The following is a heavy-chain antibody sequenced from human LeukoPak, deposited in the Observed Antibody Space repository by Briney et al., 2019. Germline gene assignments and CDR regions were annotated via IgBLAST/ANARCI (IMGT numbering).Heavy chain of an antibody. CDR1: GFTFSSYG. Sequence: GGSLRLSCAASGFTFSSYGMHWVRQAPGKGLEWVAVISYDGSNKYYADSVKGRFTISRDNSKNTLYLQMNSLRAEDTAVYYCAKDSITMVRGVPRGYYYYMDVWGKGTTVTVSS. CDR2: ISYDGSNK. V-gene: IGHV3-30*18. J-gene: IGHJ6*03. D-gene: IGHD3-10*01. CDR3: AKDSITMVRGVPRGYYYYMDV.